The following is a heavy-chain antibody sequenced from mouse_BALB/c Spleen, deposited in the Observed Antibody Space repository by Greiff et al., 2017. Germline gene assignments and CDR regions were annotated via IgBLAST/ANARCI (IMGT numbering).Heavy chain of an antibody. V-gene: IGHV5-6*01. CDR1: GFTFSSYG. CDR2: ISSGGSYT. D-gene: IGHD2-10*02. J-gene: IGHJ4*01. Sequence: EVQGVESGGDLVKPGGSLKLSCAASGFTFSSYGMSWVRQTPDKRLEWVATISSGGSYTYYPDSVKGRFTISRDNAKNTLYLQMSSLKSEDTAMFYCARSSYGNSYYYAMDYWGQGTSVTVSS. CDR3: ARSSYGNSYYYAMDY.